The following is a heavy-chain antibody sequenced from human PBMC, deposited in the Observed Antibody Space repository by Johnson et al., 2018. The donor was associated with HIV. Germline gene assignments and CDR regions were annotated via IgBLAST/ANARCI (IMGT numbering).Heavy chain of an antibody. V-gene: IGHV3-30-3*01. Sequence: QVQLVESGVGVVQPGRSRRLSCAASGFTFSSYVMHWVRQAPGKGLEWVAVISYDGSNKYYADSVKGRFSISRDNSKNTLSLQMNSLRAEDTAVYYCAKDTVWSSGYYGGAFDIWGQGTMVTVSS. CDR1: GFTFSSYV. J-gene: IGHJ3*02. CDR3: AKDTVWSSGYYGGAFDI. CDR2: ISYDGSNK. D-gene: IGHD3-22*01.